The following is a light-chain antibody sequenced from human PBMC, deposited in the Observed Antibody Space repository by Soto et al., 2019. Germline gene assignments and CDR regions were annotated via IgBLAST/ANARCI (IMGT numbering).Light chain of an antibody. Sequence: EIVLTQSPGTLSLSPGEGATLSCRASQSVSTNFFAWYQQKPGQAPRLLIYGASTRATGIPDRFSGSGSGTDFTLTISRLEPEDFAVYYCRQYGRTSWTFGKGTKV. CDR1: QSVSTNF. CDR3: RQYGRTSWT. J-gene: IGKJ1*01. CDR2: GAS. V-gene: IGKV3-20*01.